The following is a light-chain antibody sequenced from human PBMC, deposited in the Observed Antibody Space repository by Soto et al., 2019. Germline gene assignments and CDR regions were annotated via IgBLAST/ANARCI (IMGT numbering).Light chain of an antibody. Sequence: DIQITQSPSSLSASVVDGVTITCRASQSISSYLNWYQQKPGKAPKLLIYAASSLQSGVPSRFSGSGSGTDFTLTISSLQPEDFATYYCQQSYSTLTFGGGTRLEIK. V-gene: IGKV1-39*01. CDR3: QQSYSTLT. J-gene: IGKJ5*01. CDR1: QSISSY. CDR2: AAS.